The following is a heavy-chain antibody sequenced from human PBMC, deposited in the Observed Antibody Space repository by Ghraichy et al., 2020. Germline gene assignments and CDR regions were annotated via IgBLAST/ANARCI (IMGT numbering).Heavy chain of an antibody. V-gene: IGHV4-59*01. D-gene: IGHD3-16*01. Sequence: LSLTCTVSGGSISSYYWSWIRQPPGKGLEWIGYIYYSGSTNYNPSLKSRVTISVDTSKNQFSLKLSSVTAADTAVYYCAGGVYYYGMDVWGQGTTVTVSS. CDR1: GGSISSYY. CDR3: AGGVYYYGMDV. CDR2: IYYSGST. J-gene: IGHJ6*02.